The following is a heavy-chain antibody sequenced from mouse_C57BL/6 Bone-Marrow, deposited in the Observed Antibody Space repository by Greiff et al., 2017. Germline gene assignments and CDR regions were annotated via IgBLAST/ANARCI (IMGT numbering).Heavy chain of an antibody. V-gene: IGHV10-1*01. D-gene: IGHD1-1*01. Sequence: EVKLMESGGGLVQPKGSLKLSCAASGFSFNTYAMNWVRQAPGKGLEWVARIRSKSNNYATYYADSVKDRFTISRDDSESMLYLQMNNLKTEDTAVYYCVRLGYYGSSYGAEYFDVWGTGTTVTVSS. CDR2: IRSKSNNYAT. CDR1: GFSFNTYA. CDR3: VRLGYYGSSYGAEYFDV. J-gene: IGHJ1*03.